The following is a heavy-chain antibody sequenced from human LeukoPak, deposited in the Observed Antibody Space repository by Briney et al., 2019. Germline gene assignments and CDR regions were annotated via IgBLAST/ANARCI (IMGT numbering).Heavy chain of an antibody. CDR3: ARARRSGSGWYDLWY. CDR1: GYTFTGYY. V-gene: IGHV1-2*02. J-gene: IGHJ4*02. CDR2: INPNSGGT. Sequence: GASVKVSCKASGYTFTGYYMHWVRQAPGQGLEWMGWINPNSGGTNYAQKFQGRVTMTRDTSISAAYMELSRLRSDDTAVYYCARARRSGSGWYDLWYWGQGTLVTVSS. D-gene: IGHD6-19*01.